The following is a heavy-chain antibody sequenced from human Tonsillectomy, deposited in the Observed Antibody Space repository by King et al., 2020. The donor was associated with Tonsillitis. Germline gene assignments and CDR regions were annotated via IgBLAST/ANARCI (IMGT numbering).Heavy chain of an antibody. V-gene: IGHV3-23*04. CDR3: AREDTSPSTTAFDY. D-gene: IGHD5/OR15-5a*01. J-gene: IGHJ4*02. CDR1: GFTFSNYA. CDR2: IRPTGDKT. Sequence: VQLVESGGGLVQPGGSLRLSCAASGFTFSNYAMCWVRQPPGKGLEWVSAIRPTGDKTYYADSVKGRFTISRDNSKNTLYLQMNSLRAEDTAVYFCAREDTSPSTTAFDYWGQGTLVAVSS.